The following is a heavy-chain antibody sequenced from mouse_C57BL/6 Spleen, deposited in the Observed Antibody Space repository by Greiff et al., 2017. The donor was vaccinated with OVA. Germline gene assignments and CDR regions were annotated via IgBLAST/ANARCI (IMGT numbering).Heavy chain of an antibody. V-gene: IGHV7-3*01. CDR2: IRNKANGYTT. J-gene: IGHJ1*03. CDR3: ARYGYYGSDWYFDV. CDR1: GFTFTDYY. D-gene: IGHD1-1*01. Sequence: EVQLQESGGGLVQPGGSLSLSCAASGFTFTDYYMSWVRQPPGKALEWLGFIRNKANGYTTEYSASVKGRFTISRDNSQSILYLQMNALRAEDSATYYCARYGYYGSDWYFDVWGTGTTVTVSS.